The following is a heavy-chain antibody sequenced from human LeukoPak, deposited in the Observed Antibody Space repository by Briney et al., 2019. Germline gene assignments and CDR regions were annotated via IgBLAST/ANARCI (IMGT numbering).Heavy chain of an antibody. Sequence: PGGSLTLSCAASGFTFSSYWMHWVRQAPGKGLVWVSRINTDASIINYADSVKGRFTISRDSAKNTLYLQMSSLRAEDTAVYYCATGNYRDYWGQGTLVTVSS. J-gene: IGHJ4*02. V-gene: IGHV3-74*01. CDR1: GFTFSSYW. CDR3: ATGNYRDY. CDR2: INTDASII. D-gene: IGHD1-7*01.